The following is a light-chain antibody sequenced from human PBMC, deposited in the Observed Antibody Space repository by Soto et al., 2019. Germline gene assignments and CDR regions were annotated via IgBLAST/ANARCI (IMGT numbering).Light chain of an antibody. CDR3: CSYAGSYTYV. J-gene: IGLJ1*01. CDR1: SSDVGGYNY. Sequence: QSALTQPRSVSGSPGQSVTISCTGTSSDVGGYNYVSWYQQHPGKAPKLMIYDVSKRPSGVPDLLSGSKSGNTASLTISGLQAEDEADYDCCSYAGSYTYVFGTGTKLTVL. V-gene: IGLV2-11*01. CDR2: DVS.